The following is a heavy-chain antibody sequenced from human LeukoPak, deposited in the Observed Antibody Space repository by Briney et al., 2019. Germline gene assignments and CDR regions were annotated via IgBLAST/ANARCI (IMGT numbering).Heavy chain of an antibody. V-gene: IGHV4-34*01. CDR3: ARGVPIRNTLDD. D-gene: IGHD2-2*02. Sequence: SETLSLTCAVYGGSFSGYYWSWIRQPPGKGLEWIGEINHSGSTNYNPSLKSRVTISVDTSKNQFSLKLSSVTAADTAVYYCARGVPIRNTLDDWGQGTLVTVSS. J-gene: IGHJ4*02. CDR2: INHSGST. CDR1: GGSFSGYY.